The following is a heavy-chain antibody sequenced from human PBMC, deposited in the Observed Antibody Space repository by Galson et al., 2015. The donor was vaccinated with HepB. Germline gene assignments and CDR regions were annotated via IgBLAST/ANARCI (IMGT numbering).Heavy chain of an antibody. V-gene: IGHV3-30*18. CDR3: AKFPGYCGGDCYSDAFDI. D-gene: IGHD2-21*01. Sequence: SLRLSCAASGFTFSSYGMHWVRKAPGKGLEWVAVISYDGSNKYYADSVKGRFTISRDNSKNTLYLQMNSLRAEDTAVYYCAKFPGYCGGDCYSDAFDIWGQGTMVTVSS. J-gene: IGHJ3*02. CDR1: GFTFSSYG. CDR2: ISYDGSNK.